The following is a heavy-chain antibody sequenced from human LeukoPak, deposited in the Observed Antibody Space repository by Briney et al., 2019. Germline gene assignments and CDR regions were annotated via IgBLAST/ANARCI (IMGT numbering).Heavy chain of an antibody. V-gene: IGHV3-30*02. J-gene: IGHJ3*02. CDR2: IRYDGSDK. CDR3: AKSRGYNYGLDALRI. D-gene: IGHD5-18*01. CDR1: GFTFSSFG. Sequence: GGSLRLSCVASGFTFSSFGMHWVRQAPGKGLEWVAFIRYDGSDKYYADSVKGRFTMSRDNSRDTLYLEMISLRAEDTAVYYCAKSRGYNYGLDALRIWGQGTMVTVFS.